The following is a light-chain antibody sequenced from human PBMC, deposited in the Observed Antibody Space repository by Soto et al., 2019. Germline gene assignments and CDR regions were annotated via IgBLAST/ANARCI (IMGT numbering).Light chain of an antibody. Sequence: DIQMTQSPSSLSASVGDRVTITCRASESIARHLNWYQQNPGKAPKLLIYAALSLQNGVPSRFRGGGSGTDFTLTISNLQPEDFATYYCQQSYSTLSITFGQGTRLEIK. CDR2: AAL. CDR1: ESIARH. CDR3: QQSYSTLSIT. J-gene: IGKJ5*01. V-gene: IGKV1-39*01.